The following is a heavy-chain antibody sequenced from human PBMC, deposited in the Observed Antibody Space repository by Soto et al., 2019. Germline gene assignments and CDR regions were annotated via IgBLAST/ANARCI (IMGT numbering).Heavy chain of an antibody. J-gene: IGHJ4*02. CDR1: GYSFMKYG. V-gene: IGHV1-18*01. Sequence: ASVKVSCKGFGYSFMKYGINWVRQAPGQGLEWVGWIRPYSGYTHSAQKFHGRLTLTTDTAASTAYMELRILRSADTALYYCAREASVLLPAAQPSRFDYWGQGTLVTVSS. D-gene: IGHD2-2*01. CDR2: IRPYSGYT. CDR3: AREASVLLPAAQPSRFDY.